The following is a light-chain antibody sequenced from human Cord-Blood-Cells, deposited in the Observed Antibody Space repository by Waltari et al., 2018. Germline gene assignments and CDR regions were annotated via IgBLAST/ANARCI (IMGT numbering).Light chain of an antibody. CDR1: SSDVGGYNY. V-gene: IGLV2-14*01. J-gene: IGLJ1*01. Sequence: QSALTQPASVSGSPGQSITISCTGTSSDVGGYNYVSWYQQHPGKAPKLMIYEVSNRPSGVSNRCCGSKSGNTACLTISGLQAEDEADYYCSSYTSSSTLYVFGTGTKVTVL. CDR2: EVS. CDR3: SSYTSSSTLYV.